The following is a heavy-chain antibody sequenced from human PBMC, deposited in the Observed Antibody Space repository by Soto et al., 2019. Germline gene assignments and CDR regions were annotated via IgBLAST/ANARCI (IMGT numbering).Heavy chain of an antibody. J-gene: IGHJ4*02. CDR1: GFTVSRNY. Sequence: EVQLEESGGGLVQPGGSLRLSCVVSGFTVSRNYMSWVRQAPGKGLEWVAVIYSGGSTYYADSVKGRFTISRHNSKNTLLLQMNTPSAEGTAVYYYARGGNPNYYWGQGTLVTVSS. CDR2: IYSGGST. V-gene: IGHV3-53*04. CDR3: ARGGNPNYY. D-gene: IGHD4-4*01.